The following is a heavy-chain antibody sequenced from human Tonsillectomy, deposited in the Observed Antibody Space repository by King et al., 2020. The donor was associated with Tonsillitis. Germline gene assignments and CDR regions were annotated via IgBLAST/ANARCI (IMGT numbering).Heavy chain of an antibody. CDR2: IDPDSGGT. D-gene: IGHD3-3*01. CDR1: AYTFTGYF. J-gene: IGHJ4*02. CDR3: VRDPAGGRFTIFGLVSDY. V-gene: IGHV1-2*02. Sequence: VQLVESGAEVKKPGASVKVSCKASAYTFTGYFIHWVRQAPGQGLEWMGWIDPDSGGTIYAQKFQGRVTMTWDTSITTAYIELSRRRSDDTAVYYCVRDPAGGRFTIFGLVSDYWGQGTQVTVSS.